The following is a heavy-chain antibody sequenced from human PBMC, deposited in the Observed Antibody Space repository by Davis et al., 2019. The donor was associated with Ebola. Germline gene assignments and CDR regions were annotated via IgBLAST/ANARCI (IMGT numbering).Heavy chain of an antibody. CDR3: AKALVLYYHY. Sequence: PGGSLRLSCAASGFTFSNYDMSWVRQAPGKGLEWVSAISGSGGSTYYADSVKGRFTISRDNSKNTLYLQMNSLRAEDTAVYYCAKALVLYYHYWGQGTLVTVSS. CDR1: GFTFSNYD. V-gene: IGHV3-23*01. D-gene: IGHD2-8*01. J-gene: IGHJ4*02. CDR2: ISGSGGST.